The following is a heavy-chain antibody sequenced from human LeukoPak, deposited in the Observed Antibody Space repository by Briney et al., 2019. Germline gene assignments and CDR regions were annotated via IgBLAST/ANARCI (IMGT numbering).Heavy chain of an antibody. CDR2: ISNSGTTI. V-gene: IGHV3-11*01. CDR1: GFTFTDHY. CDR3: ARGAGPLFDP. J-gene: IGHJ5*02. Sequence: PGGSLRLSCAASGFTFTDHYMSWIRQAPGKGLEWLSYISNSGTTIHYTDSVKGRFTISRDNAKNSLHLQMNRLRAEDTAVYYCARGAGPLFDPWGQGTLVTVSS.